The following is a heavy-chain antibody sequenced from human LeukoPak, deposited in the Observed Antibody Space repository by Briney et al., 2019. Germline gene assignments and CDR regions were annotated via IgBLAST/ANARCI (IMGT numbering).Heavy chain of an antibody. J-gene: IGHJ4*02. V-gene: IGHV3-30*02. Sequence: PLRSLRLSCASSRFTFSTYGMHWVRQAPGNGLEWVAFIRYDGSNKYYADSVNSRFAISRDNSKNTLYLQINSLRAQHTTVYYFAKDLRYSNFYFDCWGQGTLVTVSS. D-gene: IGHD4-11*01. CDR3: AKDLRYSNFYFDC. CDR2: IRYDGSNK. CDR1: RFTFSTYG.